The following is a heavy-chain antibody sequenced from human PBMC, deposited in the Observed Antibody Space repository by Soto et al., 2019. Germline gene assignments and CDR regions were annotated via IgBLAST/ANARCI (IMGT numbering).Heavy chain of an antibody. CDR3: ARSNYGFNHFDY. CDR1: GFTFSIYA. V-gene: IGHV3-30-3*01. CDR2: ISYDGSNK. Sequence: GGSLRLSCAASGFTFSIYAMHWVRQAPGKGLEWVAAISYDGSNKYYADSVKGRFTISRDNSKNTLYLQMNSLRAEDTAVYYCARSNYGFNHFDYWGQGTLVTVSS. J-gene: IGHJ4*02. D-gene: IGHD3-10*01.